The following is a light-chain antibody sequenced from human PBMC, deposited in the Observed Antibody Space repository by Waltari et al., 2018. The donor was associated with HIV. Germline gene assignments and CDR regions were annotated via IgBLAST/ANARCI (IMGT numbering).Light chain of an antibody. V-gene: IGLV2-11*01. CDR1: SSDVGGYNS. CDR2: DVS. Sequence: QSALTQPRSVSGSPGQSVTISCTGTSSDVGGYNSVSWHQQHPGKAPKLMIFDVSKRPSGVPDRFSGSKSGNTASLTISGLQAEDDADYYCCSYAGSYTWVFGGGTKLTVL. CDR3: CSYAGSYTWV. J-gene: IGLJ3*02.